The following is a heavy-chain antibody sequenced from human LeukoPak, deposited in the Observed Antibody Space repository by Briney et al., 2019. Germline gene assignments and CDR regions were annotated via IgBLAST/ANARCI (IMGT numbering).Heavy chain of an antibody. D-gene: IGHD1-26*01. CDR2: ISAYSGNT. Sequence: ASVKVSCKTSGYTFTNYGISWVRQAPGQGLEWMGWISAYSGNTNYVQKFRGRVTMTTDTSTSTVYMELRSLTSDDTAVYYCARDIATIVHQDWGQGTQVTVSS. J-gene: IGHJ4*02. CDR1: GYTFTNYG. CDR3: ARDIATIVHQD. V-gene: IGHV1-18*01.